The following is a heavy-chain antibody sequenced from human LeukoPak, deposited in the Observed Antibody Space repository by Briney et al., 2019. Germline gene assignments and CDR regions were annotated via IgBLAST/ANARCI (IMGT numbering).Heavy chain of an antibody. J-gene: IGHJ4*02. CDR3: AKLCSTSCYGSGSLIDY. CDR1: GFTFSSYG. D-gene: IGHD2-2*01. Sequence: GRSLRLSCAASGFTFSSYGMHWVRQAPGKGLEWVAVISYDGSNKCYADSVKGRFTISRDNSKNTLYLQVNSLRAEDTAVYYCAKLCSTSCYGSGSLIDYWGQGTLVTVSS. V-gene: IGHV3-30*18. CDR2: ISYDGSNK.